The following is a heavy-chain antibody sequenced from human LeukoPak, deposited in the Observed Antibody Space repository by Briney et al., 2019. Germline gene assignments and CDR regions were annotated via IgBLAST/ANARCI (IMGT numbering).Heavy chain of an antibody. V-gene: IGHV4-39*01. J-gene: IGHJ4*02. Sequence: KSSETLSLTCTVSGGSISGSSYYWGWIRQPPGKGLEWIGSIYYSGSTYYNPSLKSRVTISVDTSKNQFSLKLNSVTATDTAVYYCARTGTYFDYWGQGTLVTVSS. D-gene: IGHD1-7*01. CDR3: ARTGTYFDY. CDR1: GGSISGSSYY. CDR2: IYYSGST.